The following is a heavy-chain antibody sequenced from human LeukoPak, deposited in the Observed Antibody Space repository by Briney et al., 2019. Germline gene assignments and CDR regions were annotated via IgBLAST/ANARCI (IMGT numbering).Heavy chain of an antibody. J-gene: IGHJ2*01. Sequence: SETLSLTCTVSGGSISSYYWSWIRQPPGKGLEWIGYIYYSGSTNYNPSLKSRVTISVDTSKNQFSLKLSSVTAADTAVYYCARQYQLRYFDWLLYWYFDLWGRGTLVTVSS. CDR2: IYYSGST. CDR3: ARQYQLRYFDWLLYWYFDL. CDR1: GGSISSYY. V-gene: IGHV4-59*08. D-gene: IGHD3-9*01.